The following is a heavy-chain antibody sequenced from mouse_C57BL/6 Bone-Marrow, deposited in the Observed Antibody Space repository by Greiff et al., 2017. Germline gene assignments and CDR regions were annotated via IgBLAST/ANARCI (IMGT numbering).Heavy chain of an antibody. V-gene: IGHV5-12*01. CDR1: GFTFSDYY. D-gene: IGHD2-3*01. Sequence: EVKLVESGGGLVQPGGSLKLSCAASGFTFSDYYMYWVRQTPEKRLEWVAYISNGGGSTYYTDTVKGRFTITRDNATNTLYLQLSRLKSEDTAMYYCARGWLLGYFDVWGTGTTVTVSS. CDR2: ISNGGGST. CDR3: ARGWLLGYFDV. J-gene: IGHJ1*03.